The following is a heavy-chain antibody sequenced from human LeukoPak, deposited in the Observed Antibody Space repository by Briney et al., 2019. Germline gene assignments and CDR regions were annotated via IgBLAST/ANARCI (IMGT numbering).Heavy chain of an antibody. CDR1: GFTFSSYA. CDR2: ISGSGGST. J-gene: IGHJ4*02. D-gene: IGHD5-18*01. Sequence: RGSLRLSCAASGFTFSSYAMSWVRQAPGKGLEWVSAISGSGGSTYYADSVKGRFTISRDNSKNTLYLQMNSLRAEDTAVYYCAKDPIRHDTAMPLDIWGQGTLVTVSS. CDR3: AKDPIRHDTAMPLDI. V-gene: IGHV3-23*01.